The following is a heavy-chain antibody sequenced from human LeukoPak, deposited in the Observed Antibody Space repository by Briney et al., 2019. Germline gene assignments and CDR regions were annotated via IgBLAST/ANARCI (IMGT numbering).Heavy chain of an antibody. V-gene: IGHV4-34*01. D-gene: IGHD3-3*01. CDR1: GGSFSGYY. CDR3: ARGSSPITIFGVVIIPVGFDY. CDR2: INHSGST. J-gene: IGHJ4*02. Sequence: PSETLSLTCAVYGGSFSGYYWSWIRQPPGKGLEWIGEINHSGSTNYNPSLKSRVTISVDTSKNQFSLKPSSVTAADTAVYYCARGSSPITIFGVVIIPVGFDYWGQGTLVTVSS.